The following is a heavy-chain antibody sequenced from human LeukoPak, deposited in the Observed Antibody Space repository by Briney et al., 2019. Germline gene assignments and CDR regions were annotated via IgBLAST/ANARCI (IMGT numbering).Heavy chain of an antibody. D-gene: IGHD4-17*01. CDR3: ARGHTAVTRHFDF. V-gene: IGHV3-7*01. J-gene: IGHJ4*02. Sequence: GGSLRLSCAASGFTFSSYWMSWVRQAPGKGLEWVANIKQDGSEKYYVDSVKGRFTISRDNAKNLLYLDMNSLRAEDTAVYYCARGHTAVTRHFDFWGQGTLVTVSS. CDR2: IKQDGSEK. CDR1: GFTFSSYW.